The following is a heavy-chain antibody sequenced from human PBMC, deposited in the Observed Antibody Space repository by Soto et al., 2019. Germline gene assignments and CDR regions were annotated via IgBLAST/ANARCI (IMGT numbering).Heavy chain of an antibody. CDR3: ARGRYGDY. Sequence: QVHLVQSGAEVKKPGASVKVSCKGSGYAFTTYGITWVRQAPGQGLEWMGWNSAHNGNTNYAQKLQGRVNVTRDTSTSTAYMELRSLRSDDTAVYYCARGRYGDYWGQGALVTVSS. V-gene: IGHV1-18*01. J-gene: IGHJ4*02. CDR1: GYAFTTYG. D-gene: IGHD1-1*01. CDR2: NSAHNGNT.